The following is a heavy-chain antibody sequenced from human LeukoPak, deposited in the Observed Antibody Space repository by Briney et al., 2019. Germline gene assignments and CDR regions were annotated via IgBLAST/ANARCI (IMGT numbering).Heavy chain of an antibody. V-gene: IGHV3-30*04. CDR3: ARDPDSSGYTFDY. CDR2: ISYDGSNK. Sequence: GGSLRLSCAASGFTFSSYAMHWVRQAPGKGLEWVAVISYDGSNKYYADSVKGRFTISRDNSKNTLYLQMNSLRAEDTAVYHCARDPDSSGYTFDYWGQGTLVTVSS. CDR1: GFTFSSYA. J-gene: IGHJ4*02. D-gene: IGHD3-22*01.